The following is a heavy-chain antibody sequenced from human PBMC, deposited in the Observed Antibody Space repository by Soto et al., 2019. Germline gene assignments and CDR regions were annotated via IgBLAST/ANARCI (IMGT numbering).Heavy chain of an antibody. CDR2: ISWNSGSI. V-gene: IGHV3-9*01. Sequence: EVQLVESGGGLVQPGRSLRLSCAASGFTFDDYAMHWVRQAPGKGLEWVSGISWNSGSIGYADSVKGRFTISRDNAKNSLYLQMNSLRAEDTALYYCAKGDGGNSEFDYWGQGTLVTVSS. CDR1: GFTFDDYA. J-gene: IGHJ4*02. D-gene: IGHD2-21*02. CDR3: AKGDGGNSEFDY.